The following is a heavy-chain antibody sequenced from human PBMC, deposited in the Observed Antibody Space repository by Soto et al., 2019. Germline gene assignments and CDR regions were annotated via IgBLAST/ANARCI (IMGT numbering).Heavy chain of an antibody. CDR1: GGSVTNSSYY. J-gene: IGHJ4*02. CDR2: VYYRGRS. D-gene: IGHD4-17*01. Sequence: SETLSLTCTVSGGSVTNSSYYWDWIRQSPGKGLEWIGSVYYRGRSYSKSSVKSRVTISVDTSKNRFSLSLNSVTASDTAVYFCVSQRTTVPTQAYFDYWGPGALVTVSS. CDR3: VSQRTTVPTQAYFDY. V-gene: IGHV4-39*01.